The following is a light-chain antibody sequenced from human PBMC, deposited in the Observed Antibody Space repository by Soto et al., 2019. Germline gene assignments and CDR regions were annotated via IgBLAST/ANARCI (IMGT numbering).Light chain of an antibody. CDR1: SSNIGSNY. CDR3: AAWDDSLSGL. CDR2: RNN. J-gene: IGLJ1*01. Sequence: QSVLTQPPSASGTPGQRVTISCSGSSSNIGSNYVYWYQQLPGTAPKLLIYRNNQRPSGVPERFSGSKSGTAASLAISGLRSDDEADYYCAAWDDSLSGLFGTGTKLTVL. V-gene: IGLV1-47*01.